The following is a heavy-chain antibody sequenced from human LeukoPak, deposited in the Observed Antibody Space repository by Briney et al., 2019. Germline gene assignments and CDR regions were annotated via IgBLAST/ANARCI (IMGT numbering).Heavy chain of an antibody. J-gene: IGHJ3*02. CDR1: GGSFSGYY. Sequence: TSETLSLTCAVYGGSFSGYYWSWIRQPPGKGLEWIGEINHSGSTNHNPSLKSRVTISVDTSKNQFSLKLSSVTAADTAVYYCARVAPWWVTARSAFDIWGQGTMVTVSS. CDR3: ARVAPWWVTARSAFDI. V-gene: IGHV4-34*01. CDR2: INHSGST. D-gene: IGHD2-15*01.